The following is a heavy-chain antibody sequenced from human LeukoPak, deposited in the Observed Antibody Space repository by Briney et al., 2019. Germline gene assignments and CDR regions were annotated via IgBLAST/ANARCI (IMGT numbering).Heavy chain of an antibody. CDR2: FDPEDGET. CDR1: GYSLTELS. CDR3: ATDSITMVRGVPGWFDP. D-gene: IGHD3-10*01. V-gene: IGHV1-24*01. J-gene: IGHJ5*02. Sequence: GASVKVSCKVSGYSLTELSMHWVRQAPGKGLEWMRGFDPEDGETIYAQKFQGRVTMTEDTSTDTAYMELSSLRSEDTAVYYCATDSITMVRGVPGWFDPWGQGTLVTVSS.